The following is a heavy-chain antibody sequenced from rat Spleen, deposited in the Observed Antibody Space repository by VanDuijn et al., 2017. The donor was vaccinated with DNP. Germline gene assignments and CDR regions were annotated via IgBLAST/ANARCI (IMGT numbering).Heavy chain of an antibody. CDR2: ISPSASRT. CDR3: AKQGQLGVTWFAY. Sequence: EVQLVESGGNLVQPGRSLRLSCAASGFTFSDYYMAWVRQAPKKGLEWVAAISPSASRTYYPDSVKGRFTISRDDAKSSLYLQMDSLRSEDTATYYCAKQGQLGVTWFAYWGQVVMVTVSS. J-gene: IGHJ2*01. CDR1: GFTFSDYY. D-gene: IGHD4-3*01. V-gene: IGHV5-7*01.